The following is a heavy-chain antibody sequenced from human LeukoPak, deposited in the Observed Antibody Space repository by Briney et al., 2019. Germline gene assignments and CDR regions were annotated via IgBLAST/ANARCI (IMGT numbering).Heavy chain of an antibody. V-gene: IGHV3-43*01. Sequence: GGSLRLSCAASGFTFDDYLIHWVRQVPGKGLEWVSLISWDGDSTYYADSVKGRFTIPRDNSKNSLYLQMNSLRTEDTALYYCAKARGLIGGAFDLWGQGTMVTVSS. CDR3: AKARGLIGGAFDL. J-gene: IGHJ3*01. D-gene: IGHD3-22*01. CDR1: GFTFDDYL. CDR2: ISWDGDST.